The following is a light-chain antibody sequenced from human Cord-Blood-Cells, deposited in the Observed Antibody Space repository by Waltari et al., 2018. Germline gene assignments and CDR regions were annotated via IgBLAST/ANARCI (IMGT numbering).Light chain of an antibody. CDR2: EDN. V-gene: IGLV6-57*03. CDR3: QSYDSSNHWV. CDR1: CGSIPSNY. J-gene: IGLJ3*02. Sequence: NFLLTQPHSVSESPAKTVTISCTRSCGSIPSNYVQGVHQRPGSAPTTVIYEDNQRPSGVPDRFSGSIDSSSNSASLTISGLKTEDEADYYCQSYDSSNHWVFGGGTKLTVL.